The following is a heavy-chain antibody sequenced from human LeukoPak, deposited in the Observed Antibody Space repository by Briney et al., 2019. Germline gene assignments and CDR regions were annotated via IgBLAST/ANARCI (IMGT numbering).Heavy chain of an antibody. CDR2: IYSGGST. CDR3: ARGIEAGDWFDP. Sequence: PGGSLRLSCAGSGFTFINYGMIWVRQAPGKGLEWVSVIYSGGSTYYADSVKGRFTISRDNSKNTLYLQMNSLRAEDTAVYYCARGIEAGDWFDPWGQGTLVTVSS. D-gene: IGHD2-21*01. V-gene: IGHV3-66*01. CDR1: GFTFINYG. J-gene: IGHJ5*02.